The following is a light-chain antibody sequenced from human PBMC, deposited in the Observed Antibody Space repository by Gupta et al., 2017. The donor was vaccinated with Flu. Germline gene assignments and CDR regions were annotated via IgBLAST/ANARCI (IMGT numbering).Light chain of an antibody. V-gene: IGKV1-33*01. CDR3: QQYDNLPPLT. CDR2: DAS. Sequence: DIQMTPSPSSLSASVGDRVTITCQASQDISNYLHWYQQKPGKAPKLLIYDASNLETGVPARFRGSGSGTDFTFTISSLRPEDIATYYCQQYDNLPPLTFGQGTRLEIK. CDR1: QDISNY. J-gene: IGKJ5*01.